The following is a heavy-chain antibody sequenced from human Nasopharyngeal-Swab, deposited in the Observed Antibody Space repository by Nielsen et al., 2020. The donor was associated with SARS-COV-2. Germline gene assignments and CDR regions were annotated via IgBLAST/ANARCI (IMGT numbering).Heavy chain of an antibody. Sequence: ASVKVSCKVSGDTLTELSVFWVRQAPGKGLEGMGGFDPQNGEPIYAQKFQGRVTMTQDTSTDTAYKELSGLRFEDTAVYYCATRAFRTYYYESSGYLWGQGTLVTVSS. CDR3: ATRAFRTYYYESSGYL. J-gene: IGHJ4*02. CDR2: FDPQNGEP. CDR1: GDTLTELS. V-gene: IGHV1-24*01. D-gene: IGHD3-22*01.